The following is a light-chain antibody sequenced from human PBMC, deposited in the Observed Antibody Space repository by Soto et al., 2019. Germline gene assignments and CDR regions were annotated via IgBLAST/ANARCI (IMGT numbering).Light chain of an antibody. V-gene: IGKV1-12*01. Sequence: DIQMTQSPSSVSVSLGDRVTITCRASQGISSCLAWYQQKPGKAPKLLIYAASSLQIGVPSRFSGSGSGTDFTLTISSLQPEDFAVYYCQQPNNFPFTFGPGTKVDIK. J-gene: IGKJ3*01. CDR3: QQPNNFPFT. CDR2: AAS. CDR1: QGISSC.